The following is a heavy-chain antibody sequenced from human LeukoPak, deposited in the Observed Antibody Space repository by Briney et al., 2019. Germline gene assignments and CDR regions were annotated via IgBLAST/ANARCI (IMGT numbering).Heavy chain of an antibody. Sequence: PGGSLRLSCAASGFTFSSYAMSWVRQAPGKGLEWVSAIRGSGGSTYYADSVKGRFTISRDNSKNTLYLQVNSLRAEDSAVYYCAKPLTYSSGWDAFDIWGQGTMVTVSS. CDR2: IRGSGGST. D-gene: IGHD6-19*01. J-gene: IGHJ3*02. CDR1: GFTFSSYA. V-gene: IGHV3-23*01. CDR3: AKPLTYSSGWDAFDI.